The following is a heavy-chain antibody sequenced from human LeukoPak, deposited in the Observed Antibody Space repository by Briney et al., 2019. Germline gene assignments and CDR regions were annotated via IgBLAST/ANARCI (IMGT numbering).Heavy chain of an antibody. J-gene: IGHJ4*02. CDR1: GFTFSSYS. CDR2: ISSSSSTI. D-gene: IGHD4-11*01. V-gene: IGHV3-48*01. CDR3: AIGTVTSPFDY. Sequence: GGSLRLSCAASGFTFSSYSMNWVRQAPGKGLEWVSYISSSSSTIYYADSVKGRFTISRDNAKNSLYLQMNSLRAEDTAVYYCAIGTVTSPFDYWGQGTLVTVSS.